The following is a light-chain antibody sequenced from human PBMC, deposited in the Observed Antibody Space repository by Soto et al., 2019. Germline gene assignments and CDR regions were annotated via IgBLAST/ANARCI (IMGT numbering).Light chain of an antibody. CDR1: QYISTY. CDR3: QESYSTS. Sequence: DIQMTQSPSSLSASVGDSLTIPCRASQYISTYLNWYQQKPGKAPKLLIYVASNLQRGVPSRFSGSGSGTDFTLTISSLQPEDIATYYCQESYSTSFGQGTKVDIK. V-gene: IGKV1-39*01. CDR2: VAS. J-gene: IGKJ1*01.